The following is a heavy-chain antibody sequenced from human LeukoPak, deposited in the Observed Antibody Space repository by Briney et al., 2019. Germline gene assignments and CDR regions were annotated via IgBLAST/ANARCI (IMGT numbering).Heavy chain of an antibody. CDR3: ARVVVPAASYYYYGMDV. Sequence: GGSLRLSCAASGFTFSSYGMHWARQAPGKGLEWVAVIWYDGSNKYYADSVKGRFTISRDNSKNTLYLQMNSLRAEDTAVYYCARVVVPAASYYYYGMDVWGQGTTVTVSS. J-gene: IGHJ6*02. CDR2: IWYDGSNK. CDR1: GFTFSSYG. D-gene: IGHD2-2*01. V-gene: IGHV3-33*01.